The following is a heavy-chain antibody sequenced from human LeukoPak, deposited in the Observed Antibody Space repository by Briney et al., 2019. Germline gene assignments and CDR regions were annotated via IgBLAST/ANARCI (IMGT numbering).Heavy chain of an antibody. J-gene: IGHJ4*02. CDR3: AKRGVVIRVILVGFHREAYYFDS. V-gene: IGHV3-23*01. CDR1: GITVSNYG. Sequence: GGSLRLSCGVSGITVSNYGMVWVRQAPGKGRECVAGISDSGGRTNYADAVKGRFPISRDNPKNTLYLQMSSLRAEDTAVYFCAKRGVVIRVILVGFHREAYYFDSWGQGALVTASS. D-gene: IGHD3-22*01. CDR2: ISDSGGRT.